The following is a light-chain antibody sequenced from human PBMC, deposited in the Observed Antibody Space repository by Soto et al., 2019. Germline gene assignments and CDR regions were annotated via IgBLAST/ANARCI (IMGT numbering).Light chain of an antibody. CDR1: DNGSKP. CDR2: DNS. V-gene: IGLV3-21*02. Sequence: SYELTQPPSVSVAPGQTARITCGGSDNGSKPVHWYQQKPGQAPVLVVFDNSDRASGIPEQLSGSNSGNTATLTISRVEAGDEADYYCQVWDSSSDRLVVFGGGTKLTVL. CDR3: QVWDSSSDRLVV. J-gene: IGLJ2*01.